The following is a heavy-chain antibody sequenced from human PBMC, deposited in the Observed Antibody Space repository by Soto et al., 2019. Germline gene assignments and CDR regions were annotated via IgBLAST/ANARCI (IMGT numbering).Heavy chain of an antibody. Sequence: EVQLLESGGGLVQPGGSLRLSCAASGFTFSSHAMTWVRQAPGKGLEWVSGVSGSGGSTYYADSVKGRFTISRDNSKNTLSLQINSLRAEDTAVYYCAKANSYYDSSGYYGYYYYGMDVWGQGTTVTVSS. D-gene: IGHD3-22*01. CDR1: GFTFSSHA. V-gene: IGHV3-23*01. CDR2: VSGSGGST. J-gene: IGHJ6*02. CDR3: AKANSYYDSSGYYGYYYYGMDV.